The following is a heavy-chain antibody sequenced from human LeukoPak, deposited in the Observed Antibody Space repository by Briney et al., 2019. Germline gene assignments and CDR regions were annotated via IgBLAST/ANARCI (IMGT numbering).Heavy chain of an antibody. V-gene: IGHV4-34*01. CDR3: ATERRRILVFPRGGYFDC. D-gene: IGHD2-15*01. Sequence: SETLSLTCAVYGGSFSGYYWSWIRQPPGKGLEWIGEINHSGTTNYNPSLKSRVTISVDASKTHFSLQLSSVTAADTAVYYCATERRRILVFPRGGYFDCWGQGTLVTVSS. J-gene: IGHJ4*02. CDR1: GGSFSGYY. CDR2: INHSGTT.